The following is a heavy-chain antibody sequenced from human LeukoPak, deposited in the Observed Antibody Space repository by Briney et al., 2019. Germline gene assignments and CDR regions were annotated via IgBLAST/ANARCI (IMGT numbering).Heavy chain of an antibody. CDR2: IYTSGST. J-gene: IGHJ6*03. Sequence: SETLSLTCTVSGGSISSYYWSWIRQPAGKGLEWIGRIYTSGSTNYNPSLKSRVTMSVDTSKNQFSLKLSSVTAADTAVYYCARIKLVRPYYYYYMDVWGKGTTVTVSS. V-gene: IGHV4-4*07. D-gene: IGHD6-13*01. CDR3: ARIKLVRPYYYYYMDV. CDR1: GGSISSYY.